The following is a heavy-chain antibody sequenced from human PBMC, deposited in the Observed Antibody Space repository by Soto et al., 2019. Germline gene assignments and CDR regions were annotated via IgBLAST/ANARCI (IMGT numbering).Heavy chain of an antibody. CDR1: GGSISSYY. CDR3: ARAVRGPHYDFWSGYLSGAFHAYMDV. J-gene: IGHJ6*03. Sequence: SETLSLTCTVSGGSISSYYWSWIRQPPGKGLEWIGYIYYSGSTNYNPSLKSRVTISVDTSKNQFSLKLSSVTAADTAVYYCARAVRGPHYDFWSGYLSGAFHAYMDVWGKGTTVTAP. CDR2: IYYSGST. D-gene: IGHD3-3*01. V-gene: IGHV4-59*01.